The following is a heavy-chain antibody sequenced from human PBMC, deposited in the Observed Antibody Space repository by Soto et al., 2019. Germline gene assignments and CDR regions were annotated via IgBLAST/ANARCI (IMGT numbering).Heavy chain of an antibody. D-gene: IGHD5-18*01. V-gene: IGHV3-7*01. CDR3: ARGDTPMITGMDSFDI. J-gene: IGHJ3*02. Sequence: GGSMNISCAASGFTFYHYGMNWVRQAPGKGLEWVANIKQDGTEKNYVDSVKGRFTISRDNARNSLYLQMDSLRAEDTAVYFCARGDTPMITGMDSFDIWGQGTMVTVSS. CDR1: GFTFYHYG. CDR2: IKQDGTEK.